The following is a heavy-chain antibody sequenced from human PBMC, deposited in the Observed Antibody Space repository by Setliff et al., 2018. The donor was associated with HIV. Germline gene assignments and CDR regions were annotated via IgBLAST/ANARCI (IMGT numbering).Heavy chain of an antibody. J-gene: IGHJ4*02. V-gene: IGHV4-34*01. D-gene: IGHD3-3*01. CDR2: INQSGIS. CDR3: ARGGGFWSGQLDY. Sequence: ASETLSPTCAVYGGSFSDHYWTWIRQPPGKGLEWIGEINQSGISNFNPSLKSRVTMPIDTPKNQFSLKLSSVTAADTAVYFCARGGGFWSGQLDYWGQGTLVTVSS. CDR1: GGSFSDHY.